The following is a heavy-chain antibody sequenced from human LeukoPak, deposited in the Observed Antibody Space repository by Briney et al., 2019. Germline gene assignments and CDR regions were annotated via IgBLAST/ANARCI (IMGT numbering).Heavy chain of an antibody. J-gene: IGHJ4*02. Sequence: ASVKVSCKASGGTFSSYAISWVRQAPGQGLEWMGGIIPIFGTANYAQKFQGRVTITADESTSTAYMELSRLRSEDTAVYYCARGFVSGYYDKYYFDYWGQGTLVTVSS. CDR3: ARGFVSGYYDKYYFDY. CDR1: GGTFSSYA. V-gene: IGHV1-69*13. D-gene: IGHD3-3*01. CDR2: IIPIFGTA.